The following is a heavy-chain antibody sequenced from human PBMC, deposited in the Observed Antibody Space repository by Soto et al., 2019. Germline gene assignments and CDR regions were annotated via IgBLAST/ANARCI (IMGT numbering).Heavy chain of an antibody. V-gene: IGHV3-48*02. J-gene: IGHJ4*02. CDR2: INRNNGVV. D-gene: IGHD3-3*01. CDR3: AREGKTAFGDVLGPFDY. Sequence: EVQLVESGGGLGQPGGSLRLSCAASGFTFSGYNMNWVRQAPGRGLEWVSYINRNNGVVSYADSVKGRFTISRDNAKNSMSLQMNSLRDEYTAVYYCAREGKTAFGDVLGPFDYWGQGILVTVS. CDR1: GFTFSGYN.